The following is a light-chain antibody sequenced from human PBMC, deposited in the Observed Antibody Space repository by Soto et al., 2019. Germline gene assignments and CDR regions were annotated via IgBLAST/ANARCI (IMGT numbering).Light chain of an antibody. CDR3: SSYAGNNNVV. CDR2: EVS. J-gene: IGLJ2*01. Sequence: QSALTQPPSASGSPGQSVTISCTGTSSDVGDYKFVSWYQQHPGKAPKLMIYEVSRRPSGVPDRFSGSKSGKTASLTVSGLQAEDEADYYCSSYAGNNNVVFGGGTKLTVL. V-gene: IGLV2-8*01. CDR1: SSDVGDYKF.